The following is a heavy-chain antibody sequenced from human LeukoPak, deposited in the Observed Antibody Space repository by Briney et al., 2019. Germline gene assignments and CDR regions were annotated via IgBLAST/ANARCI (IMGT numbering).Heavy chain of an antibody. V-gene: IGHV1-69*05. J-gene: IGHJ4*02. CDR2: IIPIFGTA. D-gene: IGHD2-2*01. CDR1: VGTFRSYA. Sequence: SVTVSCKPSVGTFRSYAISWVRQAPGQGLEWMGGIIPIFGTANDAEKCQGRGTITTDESRSTAYRELSSLGSEDTAGYCCGRVDCSSTSGYEAKRGGFDYWAREPWSPSPQ. CDR3: GRVDCSSTSGYEAKRGGFDY.